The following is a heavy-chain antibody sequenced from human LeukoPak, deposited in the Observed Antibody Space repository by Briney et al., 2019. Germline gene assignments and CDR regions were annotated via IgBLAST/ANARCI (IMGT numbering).Heavy chain of an antibody. J-gene: IGHJ2*01. D-gene: IGHD3-22*01. CDR3: ARGLHYDTSSGYFLYWNFDL. V-gene: IGHV4-34*01. CDR1: GGSFSGYY. CDR2: INHSGST. Sequence: SETLSLTCAVYGGSFSGYYWSWIRQPPGKGLEWIGEINHSGSTYYNPSLKSRVTISVDTSKNQFSLKLSSVTAADTAVYYCARGLHYDTSSGYFLYWNFDLWGRGTLVTVSS.